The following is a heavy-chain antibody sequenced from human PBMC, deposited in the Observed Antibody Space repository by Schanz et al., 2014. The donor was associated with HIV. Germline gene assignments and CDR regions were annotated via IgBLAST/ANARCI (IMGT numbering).Heavy chain of an antibody. CDR2: ISYDGSNK. D-gene: IGHD6-19*01. CDR1: GFTFSSYG. J-gene: IGHJ4*02. V-gene: IGHV3-30*03. Sequence: QVQLVESGGGVVQPGRSLRLSCAASGFTFSSYGMHWVRQAPGKGLEWVAVISYDGSNKYYADSVKGRFTISRDISKNTLYLQMDSLRSEDTAVYYCARGHTSGLFQGGPDSWGQGTLVTVSS. CDR3: ARGHTSGLFQGGPDS.